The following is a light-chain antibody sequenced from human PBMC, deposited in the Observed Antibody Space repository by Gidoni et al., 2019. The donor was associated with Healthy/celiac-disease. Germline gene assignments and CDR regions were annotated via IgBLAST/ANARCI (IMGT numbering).Light chain of an antibody. J-gene: IGKJ5*01. CDR1: QSVSSN. CDR3: QQYNNWPPIT. Sequence: EIVMTQSPATLSVSPGERATLSCRASQSVSSNLALYQQKPGQAPRLLIYGASTSATGTPARFSGSGSGTEFTLTISSLQSEDFAVYYCQQYNNWPPITFGQGTRLEIK. V-gene: IGKV3D-15*01. CDR2: GAS.